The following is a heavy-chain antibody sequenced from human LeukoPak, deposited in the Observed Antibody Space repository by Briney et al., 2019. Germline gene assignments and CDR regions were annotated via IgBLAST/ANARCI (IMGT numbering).Heavy chain of an antibody. CDR2: ITWNGDST. J-gene: IGHJ6*03. CDR1: GFTFSIYT. V-gene: IGHV3-20*04. D-gene: IGHD3-10*01. CDR3: ARTRLDYYGSGSYYNLINDYYYMDV. Sequence: GGSLRLSCAASGFTFSIYTMNWVRQAPGKGLEWVCGITWNGDSTGYADSVKGRFTISRDNAKNSLYLQMNSLRPEDTALYYCARTRLDYYGSGSYYNLINDYYYMDVWGKGTTVTISS.